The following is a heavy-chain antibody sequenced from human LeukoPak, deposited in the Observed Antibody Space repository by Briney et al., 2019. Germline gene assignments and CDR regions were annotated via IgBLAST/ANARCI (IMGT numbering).Heavy chain of an antibody. CDR2: ISSSSSYI. D-gene: IGHD3-10*01. J-gene: IGHJ4*02. V-gene: IGHV3-21*01. CDR1: GFTFSSYS. CDR3: ARVRDGSGSSVFDY. Sequence: PGGSLRLSCAASGFTFSSYSMNWVRQAPGKGLEWVSSISSSSSYIYYADSVKGRFTISRDNAKNSLYLQMNSLRAADTAVYYCARVRDGSGSSVFDYWGQGTLVTVSS.